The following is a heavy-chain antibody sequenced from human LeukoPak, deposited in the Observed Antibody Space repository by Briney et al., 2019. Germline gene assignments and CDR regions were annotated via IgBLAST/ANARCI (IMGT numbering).Heavy chain of an antibody. V-gene: IGHV4-61*02. J-gene: IGHJ4*02. CDR3: ARVFCSGGNCYHFDY. D-gene: IGHD2-15*01. Sequence: SQTLSLTCTVSGGSMSSSSYYWSWIRQPAGKGLEWIGRIYTSGSTTYNPSLKSRVTISLDTSMNQFSLKLSSVTAADTAVYYCARVFCSGGNCYHFDYWGQGTLVTVSS. CDR2: IYTSGST. CDR1: GGSMSSSSYY.